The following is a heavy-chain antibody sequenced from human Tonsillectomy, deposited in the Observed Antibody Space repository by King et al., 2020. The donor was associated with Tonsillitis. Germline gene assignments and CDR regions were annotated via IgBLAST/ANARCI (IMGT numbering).Heavy chain of an antibody. Sequence: VQLQQWGAGLLKPSETLSLPCAVYGGSFSGYYWSWIRQPPGKGLEWIGEINHSGSTNYNPSLKSRVTISVDTSKNQFSLKLSSVTAADTAVYYCARGSGQWPRAFDIWGQGTMVTVSS. J-gene: IGHJ3*02. V-gene: IGHV4-34*01. CDR2: INHSGST. CDR3: ARGSGQWPRAFDI. CDR1: GGSFSGYY. D-gene: IGHD6-19*01.